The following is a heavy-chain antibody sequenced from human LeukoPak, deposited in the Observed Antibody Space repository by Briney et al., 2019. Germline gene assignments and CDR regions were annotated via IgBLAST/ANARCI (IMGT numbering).Heavy chain of an antibody. CDR2: ISGSGGST. CDR1: GFTFSSYA. D-gene: IGHD6-19*01. CDR3: ARDLSISAGTHDY. Sequence: GGSLRLSCAASGFTFSSYAMSWVRQAPGKGLEWVSAISGSGGSTYYADSVKGRFTISRDNSKNTLYLQMNSLRDEDTAVYYCARDLSISAGTHDYWGQGTLVTVSS. V-gene: IGHV3-23*01. J-gene: IGHJ4*02.